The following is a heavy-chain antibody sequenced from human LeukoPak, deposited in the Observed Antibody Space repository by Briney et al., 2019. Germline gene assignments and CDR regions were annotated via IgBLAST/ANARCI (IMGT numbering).Heavy chain of an antibody. CDR3: TRDAPAGGKLDS. D-gene: IGHD4-23*01. CDR1: GFTVSNNF. V-gene: IGHV3-66*01. CDR2: IFDVGNT. J-gene: IGHJ4*02. Sequence: GSLRLSCAASGFTVSNNFMNWVRQAPGKGLEWVSVIFDVGNTYYADSVKDRFTISRDNSKNTLYLQMNSLRVEDTVVYYCTRDAPAGGKLDSWGQGTLVTVSS.